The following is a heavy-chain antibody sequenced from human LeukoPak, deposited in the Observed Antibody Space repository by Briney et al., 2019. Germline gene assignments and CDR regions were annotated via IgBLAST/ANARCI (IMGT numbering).Heavy chain of an antibody. CDR2: SYYSGST. V-gene: IGHV4-59*01. J-gene: IGHJ4*02. D-gene: IGHD3-22*01. Sequence: SETLSLTCTVSGGPISSYYWSWIRQPPGKGLERIVYSYYSGSTNYNPSLKSRVTISVDTSKNQFSLKLSSVTAADTAVYYCAREESGYPRNWGQGTLVTVSS. CDR1: GGPISSYY. CDR3: AREESGYPRN.